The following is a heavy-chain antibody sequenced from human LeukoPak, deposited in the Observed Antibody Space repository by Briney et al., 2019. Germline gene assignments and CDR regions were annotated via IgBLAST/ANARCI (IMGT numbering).Heavy chain of an antibody. CDR2: IYYSGST. CDR1: GGSIRSYY. J-gene: IGHJ4*02. V-gene: IGHV4-59*01. D-gene: IGHD6-25*01. Sequence: SETLSLTCTGSGGSIRSYYWSWIRPPPGKGLEWIGYIYYSGSTNYHPSLKSRVTISVATSKNQFSLKLSSVTAADAAVYYCARGPGSSGWDYWGQGTLVTVSS. CDR3: ARGPGSSGWDY.